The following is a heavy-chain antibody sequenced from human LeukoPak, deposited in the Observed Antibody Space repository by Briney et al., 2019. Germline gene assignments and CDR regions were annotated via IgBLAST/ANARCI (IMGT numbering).Heavy chain of an antibody. J-gene: IGHJ4*02. CDR3: ARELLYHYYEY. CDR2: LYDDGTT. CDR1: GFTFSRHF. Sequence: PGGSLRLSCEVSGFTFSRHFMSWVRQAPGKGLDWVSVLYDDGTTHYADSVKGRFTISRDTSQNILYLEMNSLRADDTAVYYCARELLYHYYEYWGQGTLVTVSS. D-gene: IGHD2-2*01. V-gene: IGHV3-53*01.